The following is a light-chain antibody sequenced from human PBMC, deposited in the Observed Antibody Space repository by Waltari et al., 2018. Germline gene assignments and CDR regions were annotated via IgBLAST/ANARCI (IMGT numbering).Light chain of an antibody. CDR1: QYISDW. V-gene: IGKV1-5*03. Sequence: DIQMTQSPSTLSASVGDRVTITCRASQYISDWLAGYQQKPGKPPKLLIYAASILESGVPSRFSGSGSGTQFTLTISSLQPDDFATYYCQQYDSYSLTFGGGTKVEIK. CDR2: AAS. CDR3: QQYDSYSLT. J-gene: IGKJ4*01.